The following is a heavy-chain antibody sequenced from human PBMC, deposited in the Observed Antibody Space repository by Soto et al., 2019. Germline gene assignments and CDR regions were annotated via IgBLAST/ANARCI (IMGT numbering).Heavy chain of an antibody. CDR2: ISYDGSNK. J-gene: IGHJ6*02. Sequence: ESGGGVVQPGRSLRLSCAASGFTFSSYGMHWVRQAPGKGLEWVAVISYDGSNKYYADSVKGRFTISRDNSKNTLYLQMNSLRAEDTAVYYCAKNTVTNTYPDYYYYGMDVWGQGTTVTVSS. D-gene: IGHD4-17*01. CDR1: GFTFSSYG. V-gene: IGHV3-30*18. CDR3: AKNTVTNTYPDYYYYGMDV.